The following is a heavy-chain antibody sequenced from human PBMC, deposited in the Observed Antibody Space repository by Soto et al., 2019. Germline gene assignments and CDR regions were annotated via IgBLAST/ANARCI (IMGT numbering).Heavy chain of an antibody. CDR2: IIPMLAIT. CDR3: TIDTPVDEFEI. J-gene: IGHJ3*02. V-gene: IGHV1-69*02. D-gene: IGHD3-9*01. CDR1: GGTFSSNT. Sequence: QVQLVQSGAEVKKPGSSVKVSCKASGGTFSSNTVSWVRQAPGQGLEWMGRIIPMLAITTYTQTFQGRVTISADKSTSTAYLFLGSLAYDYTAVYYCTIDTPVDEFEIWGQGTMVTVSS.